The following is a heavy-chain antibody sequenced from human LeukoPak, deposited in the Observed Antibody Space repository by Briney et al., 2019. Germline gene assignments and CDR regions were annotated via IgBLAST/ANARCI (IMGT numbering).Heavy chain of an antibody. D-gene: IGHD5-18*01. J-gene: IGHJ3*02. CDR2: IYYSGST. CDR3: ARESVDTALSAFDI. CDR1: GGSISIYY. V-gene: IGHV4-59*06. Sequence: PSETLSLTCTVSGGSISIYYWNWIRQPPGKGLEWIGYIYYSGSTYYNPSLKSRVTISVDTSKNQFSLKLSSVTAADTAVYYCARESVDTALSAFDIWGQGTMVTVSS.